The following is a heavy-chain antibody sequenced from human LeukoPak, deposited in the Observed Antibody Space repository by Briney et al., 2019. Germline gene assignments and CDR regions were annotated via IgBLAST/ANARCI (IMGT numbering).Heavy chain of an antibody. CDR1: GFTFSSDS. J-gene: IGHJ4*02. D-gene: IGHD3-3*01. Sequence: PGGSLRLSCAASGFTFSSDSMHWVRQAPGKGLVWVSRINSDGSTTYYADSVKGRFTISRDNAKNSLYLEMNSLRAEDTAVYYCARDWSGVSTSNDCWGQGTLVTVSS. CDR2: INSDGSTT. CDR3: ARDWSGVSTSNDC. V-gene: IGHV3-74*01.